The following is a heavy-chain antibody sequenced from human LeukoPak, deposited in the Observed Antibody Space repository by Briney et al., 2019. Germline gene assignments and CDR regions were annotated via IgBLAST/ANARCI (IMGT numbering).Heavy chain of an antibody. J-gene: IGHJ4*02. CDR3: AKEYCSGGSCYQRNFDY. CDR2: ISGDGGST. D-gene: IGHD2-15*01. CDR1: GFTFDDYA. Sequence: PGGSLRLSCAASGFTFDDYAMHWVRQAPGKGLEWVSLISGDGGSTYYADSVKGRFTISRDNGKNSLYLQMNSLRTEDTALYYCAKEYCSGGSCYQRNFDYWGQGTLVTVSS. V-gene: IGHV3-43*02.